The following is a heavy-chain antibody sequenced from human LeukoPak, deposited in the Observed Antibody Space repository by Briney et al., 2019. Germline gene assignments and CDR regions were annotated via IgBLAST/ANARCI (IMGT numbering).Heavy chain of an antibody. J-gene: IGHJ4*02. Sequence: SETLSLTCTVSGGSISNYYWRWIRQPAGKGLEWIGRIYSCGSTNYNPSLKSRVTMSVDTSKNQSALRLSSVTAADTAVYYCAREVAGTSEFDYWGQGTLVTVSS. D-gene: IGHD6-19*01. CDR3: AREVAGTSEFDY. V-gene: IGHV4-4*07. CDR1: GGSISNYY. CDR2: IYSCGST.